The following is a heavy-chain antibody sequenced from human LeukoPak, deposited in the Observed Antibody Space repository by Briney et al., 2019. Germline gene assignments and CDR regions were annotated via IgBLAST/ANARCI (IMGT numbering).Heavy chain of an antibody. J-gene: IGHJ4*02. Sequence: QPSETLSLTCAVSGYSISSSNWWGWIRQPPGKGLEWIGYIYYSGSTYYNPSLKSRVTMSVDTSKNQFSLKLSSVTAVDTAVYYCARTPPSDFWSGYVFREYYLDYWGQGTLVTVSS. CDR3: ARTPPSDFWSGYVFREYYLDY. CDR1: GYSISSSNW. CDR2: IYYSGST. D-gene: IGHD3-3*01. V-gene: IGHV4-28*01.